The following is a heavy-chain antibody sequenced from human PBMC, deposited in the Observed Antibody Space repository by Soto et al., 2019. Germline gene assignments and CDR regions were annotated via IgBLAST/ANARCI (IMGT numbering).Heavy chain of an antibody. CDR1: GYPFTSYG. CDR2: ISAYNGNT. J-gene: IGHJ4*02. Sequence: ASVKVSCKASGYPFTSYGISWVRQAPGQGLEWMGWISAYNGNTNYAQKLQGRVTMTTDTSTSTAYMELRSLRSDDTAVYYCARGASDDSSGYADVDFDYWGQGTLVTVSS. D-gene: IGHD3-22*01. V-gene: IGHV1-18*01. CDR3: ARGASDDSSGYADVDFDY.